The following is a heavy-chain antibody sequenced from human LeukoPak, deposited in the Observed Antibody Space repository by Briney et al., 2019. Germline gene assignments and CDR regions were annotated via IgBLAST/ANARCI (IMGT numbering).Heavy chain of an antibody. CDR3: AKSPYCGGDCYSYYYYYGMDV. Sequence: GGSLRLSCAASGFTFSSYAMSWVRQAPGKGLEWVSAISGSGGSTYYADSVKGRFTISRDNSKNTLYLQMDSLRAEDTAVYYCAKSPYCGGDCYSYYYYYGMDVWGQGTTVTVSS. D-gene: IGHD2-21*02. CDR1: GFTFSSYA. CDR2: ISGSGGST. J-gene: IGHJ6*02. V-gene: IGHV3-23*01.